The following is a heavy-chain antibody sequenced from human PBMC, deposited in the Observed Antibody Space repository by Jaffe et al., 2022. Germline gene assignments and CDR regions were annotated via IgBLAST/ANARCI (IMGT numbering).Heavy chain of an antibody. Sequence: QVQLVQSGAEVKKPGASVKVSCKASGYTFTGYYMHWVRQAPGQGLEWMGRINPNSGGTNFAQNFQGRVTMTRDTSITTAYLELTRLRSDDTAVYYCARVFCSSMDCYEGSAFDVWGQGTVVTVSS. CDR2: INPNSGGT. CDR3: ARVFCSSMDCYEGSAFDV. CDR1: GYTFTGYY. J-gene: IGHJ3*01. V-gene: IGHV1-2*06. D-gene: IGHD2-2*01.